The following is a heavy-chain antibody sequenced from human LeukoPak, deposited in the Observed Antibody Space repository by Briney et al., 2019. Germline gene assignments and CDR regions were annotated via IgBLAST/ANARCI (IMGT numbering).Heavy chain of an antibody. D-gene: IGHD4-17*01. J-gene: IGHJ4*02. V-gene: IGHV3-64D*06. Sequence: GGSLRLSCSASGFTFSSYAMHWVRQAPGKGLEYVSAISSNGGSTYYADSVKGRFTISRDNSKNTLYLRMSSLRAEDTAVYYCVTGRAMTTVTTFFDYWGQGTLVTVSS. CDR1: GFTFSSYA. CDR2: ISSNGGST. CDR3: VTGRAMTTVTTFFDY.